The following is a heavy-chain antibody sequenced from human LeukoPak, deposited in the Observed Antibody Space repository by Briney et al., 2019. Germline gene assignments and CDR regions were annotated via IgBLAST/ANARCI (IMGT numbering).Heavy chain of an antibody. Sequence: PGGSLRLSCAASGFTFDDYAMHWVRQAPGKGLEWVSLISGDGGSTYYADSVKGRFTISRDNSKNSLYLQMNSLRTEDTALYYCAKNHDYVWGSYRYLGGYYFDYWGQGTLVTVSS. CDR3: AKNHDYVWGSYRYLGGYYFDY. J-gene: IGHJ4*02. CDR1: GFTFDDYA. V-gene: IGHV3-43*02. D-gene: IGHD3-16*02. CDR2: ISGDGGST.